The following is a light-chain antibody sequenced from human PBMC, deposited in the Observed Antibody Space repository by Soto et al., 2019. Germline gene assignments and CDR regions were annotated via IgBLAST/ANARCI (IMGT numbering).Light chain of an antibody. Sequence: QSALTQPASVSGSPGQSITISCTGTSNDIGNSNLVSWYQQHPDRAPKLLIYEDTKRPSGISDRFSGSTSGNTASLTISGLQAEDEADYYCSSYTSSSTLVFGGGTKVTVL. CDR1: SNDIGNSNL. CDR3: SSYTSSSTLV. V-gene: IGLV2-14*02. J-gene: IGLJ2*01. CDR2: EDT.